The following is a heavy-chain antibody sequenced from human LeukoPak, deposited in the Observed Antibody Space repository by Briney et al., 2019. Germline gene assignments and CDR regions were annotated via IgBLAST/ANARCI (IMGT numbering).Heavy chain of an antibody. CDR1: GFTFNNYG. V-gene: IGHV3-53*01. Sequence: PGRSLRLSCAASGFTFNNYGMHWVRQAPGKGLEWVSVIYSGGSAYYADSVKGRFTISRDNSKNTLYLQMNSLRAEDTAVYYCARVSAAPVAVAGLDVWGQGTTVTVSS. D-gene: IGHD6-19*01. J-gene: IGHJ6*02. CDR2: IYSGGSA. CDR3: ARVSAAPVAVAGLDV.